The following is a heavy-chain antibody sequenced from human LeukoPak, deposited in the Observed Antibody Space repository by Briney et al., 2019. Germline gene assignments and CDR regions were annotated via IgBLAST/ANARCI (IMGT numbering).Heavy chain of an antibody. D-gene: IGHD1-26*01. CDR3: ARQGYTASYYFLDY. J-gene: IGHJ4*02. CDR1: GGSIRSYY. CDR2: IYTTGTT. Sequence: SETLSLTCDVSGGSIRSYYWGWVRQPAGKGLEWIGRIYTTGTTHFNPSLKSRLTMSIDASKNQFSLKLTSVSAADTAIYFCARQGYTASYYFLDYWSQGTLVTVSS. V-gene: IGHV4-4*07.